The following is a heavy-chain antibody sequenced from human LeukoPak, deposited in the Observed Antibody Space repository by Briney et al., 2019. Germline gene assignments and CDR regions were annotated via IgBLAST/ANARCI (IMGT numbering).Heavy chain of an antibody. Sequence: SETLSLTCAVYGGSFSGYYWSWIRQPPGKGLEWIGEINHSGSTNYNPSLKSRVTILVDTSKNQFSLKLSSVTAADTAVYYCARAMVRGADFDYWGQGTLVTVSS. CDR2: INHSGST. CDR3: ARAMVRGADFDY. CDR1: GGSFSGYY. J-gene: IGHJ4*02. D-gene: IGHD3-10*01. V-gene: IGHV4-34*01.